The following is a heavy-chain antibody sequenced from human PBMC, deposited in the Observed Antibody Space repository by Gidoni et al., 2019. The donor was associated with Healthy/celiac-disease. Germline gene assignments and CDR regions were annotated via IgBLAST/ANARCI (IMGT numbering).Heavy chain of an antibody. CDR3: AREAVAGDYFDY. V-gene: IGHV3-30-3*01. J-gene: IGHJ4*02. CDR2: ISYDGSNK. D-gene: IGHD6-19*01. CDR1: GFPFSSNA. Sequence: QVPLVESGGGVVQPGRSLSLPGPAPGFPFSSNAMHWVRQAPGKGLEWVAVISYDGSNKYYADSVKGRFTISRDNSKNTLYLQMNSLRAEDTAVYYCAREAVAGDYFDYWGQGTLVTVSS.